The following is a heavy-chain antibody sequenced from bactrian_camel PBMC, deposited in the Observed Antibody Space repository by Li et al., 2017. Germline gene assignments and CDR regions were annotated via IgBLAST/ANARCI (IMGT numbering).Heavy chain of an antibody. CDR1: GYTYSGHC. CDR2: VNAGSGSP. J-gene: IGHJ6*01. V-gene: IGHV3S26*01. D-gene: IGHD6*01. CDR3: AAVRYGVTWYPLCRARSADFGY. Sequence: HVQLVESGGGSVQAGGSLRLSCAFSGYTYSGHCMGWFRQAPGKEREGVAVNAGSGSPGYADSVKGRFTISKDNAKNTLYLQMNSLKPEDTAMYYCAAVRYGVTWYPLCRARSADFGYWGQGTQVTVS.